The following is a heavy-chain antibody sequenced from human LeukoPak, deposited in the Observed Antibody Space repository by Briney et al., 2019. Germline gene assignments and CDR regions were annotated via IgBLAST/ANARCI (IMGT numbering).Heavy chain of an antibody. Sequence: PGGSLRLSCAASGFTFSSYGMHWVRQAPGKGLEWVAFIRYDGSNKYFADSVRGRFTISRDSSKNTLYLQMNSLRAEDTAVYYCAKKGVVVTIRREKWGQGTLVTVSS. CDR3: AKKGVVVTIRREK. V-gene: IGHV3-30*02. CDR2: IRYDGSNK. CDR1: GFTFSSYG. D-gene: IGHD3-22*01. J-gene: IGHJ4*02.